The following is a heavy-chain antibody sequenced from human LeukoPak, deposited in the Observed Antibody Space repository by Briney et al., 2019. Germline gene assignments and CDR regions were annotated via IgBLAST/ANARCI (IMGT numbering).Heavy chain of an antibody. V-gene: IGHV1-2*02. Sequence: ASVKVSCKASGYTSTGYYMHWVRQAPGRGLEWMGWINPNSGGTNYAQKFQGRVTMTRDTSISTAYMELSRLRSDDTAVYYCARDMHGYLLRSHFDYWGQGTLVTVSS. J-gene: IGHJ4*02. CDR2: INPNSGGT. CDR3: ARDMHGYLLRSHFDY. CDR1: GYTSTGYY. D-gene: IGHD3-22*01.